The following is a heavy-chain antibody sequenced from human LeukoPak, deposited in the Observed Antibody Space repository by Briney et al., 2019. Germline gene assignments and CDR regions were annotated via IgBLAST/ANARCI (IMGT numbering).Heavy chain of an antibody. CDR2: IYHSGKT. V-gene: IGHV4-59*01. CDR1: GASISSYY. CDR3: ARVPSYYDFWSGYYYYYMDV. J-gene: IGHJ6*03. Sequence: PSETLSLTCSVSGASISSYYWSWIRQPPGKGLEWIGSIYHSGKTYYNPSLKSPVTISVDTSKNQFSLKLSSVTAADTAVYYCARVPSYYDFWSGYYYYYMDVWGKGTTVTVSS. D-gene: IGHD3-3*01.